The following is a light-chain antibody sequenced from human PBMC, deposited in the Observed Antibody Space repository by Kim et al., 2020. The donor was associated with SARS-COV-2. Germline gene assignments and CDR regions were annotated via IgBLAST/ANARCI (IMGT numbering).Light chain of an antibody. Sequence: ARGQTVKITGQGDSLKTSYATWYQQKPGQAPVLVIYGKNNRPSGIPDRFSGSSSANTASLTITGAQAEDEADYYCSSRDTTNNHVVFGGGTQLTVL. CDR3: SSRDTTNNHVV. V-gene: IGLV3-19*01. J-gene: IGLJ3*02. CDR2: GKN. CDR1: SLKTSY.